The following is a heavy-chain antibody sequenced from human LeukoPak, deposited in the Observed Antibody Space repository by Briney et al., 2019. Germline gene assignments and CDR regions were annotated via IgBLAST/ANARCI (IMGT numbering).Heavy chain of an antibody. Sequence: SETLSLTCTVSGGSISSSSYYWGWIRQPPGKGLEWIGNIYYSGSTYYNPSLKSRVTISVDTSKNQFSLKLSSVTAADTAVYYCARDAPRQSPGWIDYWGQGTLVTVSS. D-gene: IGHD6-19*01. V-gene: IGHV4-39*07. CDR2: IYYSGST. J-gene: IGHJ4*02. CDR1: GGSISSSSYY. CDR3: ARDAPRQSPGWIDY.